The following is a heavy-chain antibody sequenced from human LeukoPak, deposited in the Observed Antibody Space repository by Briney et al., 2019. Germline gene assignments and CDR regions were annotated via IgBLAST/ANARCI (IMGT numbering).Heavy chain of an antibody. Sequence: GGSLRLSCAASGFTFNRYWMHWVRQAPGKGLVWVAHINGDATISTYTDSVKGRFTITRDNAKSMVYLQMNDLKDDDTAFYYCTRDREYSFADCWGQGTLVTVSS. D-gene: IGHD5-12*01. CDR1: GFTFNRYW. V-gene: IGHV3-74*03. J-gene: IGHJ4*02. CDR2: INGDATIS. CDR3: TRDREYSFADC.